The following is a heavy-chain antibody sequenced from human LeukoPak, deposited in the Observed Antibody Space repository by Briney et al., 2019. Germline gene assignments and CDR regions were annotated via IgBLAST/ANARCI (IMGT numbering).Heavy chain of an antibody. D-gene: IGHD5-12*01. J-gene: IGHJ6*03. CDR1: GGSISSGGYY. Sequence: SETLSLTCTVPGGSISSGGYYWSWIRQHPGKGLEWIGYIYYSGSTYYNPSLKSRVTISVDTSKNQFSLKLSSVTAADTAVYYCARGGNSGYDWVYYYYYYMDVWGKGTTVTVSS. V-gene: IGHV4-31*03. CDR3: ARGGNSGYDWVYYYYYYMDV. CDR2: IYYSGST.